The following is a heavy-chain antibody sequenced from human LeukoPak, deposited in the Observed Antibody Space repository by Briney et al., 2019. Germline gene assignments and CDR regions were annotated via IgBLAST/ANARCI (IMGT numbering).Heavy chain of an antibody. CDR3: ARADFWSGYAIDY. CDR1: GYTFTSYD. D-gene: IGHD3-3*01. V-gene: IGHV1-8*01. Sequence: GASVKVSRKASGYTFTSYDINWVRQATGQGLEWMGWMNPNSGNTGYAQKFQGRVTMTRNTSISTAYMELSSLRSEDTAVYYCARADFWSGYAIDYWGQGTLVTVSS. J-gene: IGHJ4*02. CDR2: MNPNSGNT.